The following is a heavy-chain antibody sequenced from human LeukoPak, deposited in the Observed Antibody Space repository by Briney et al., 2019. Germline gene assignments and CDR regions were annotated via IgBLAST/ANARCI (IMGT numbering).Heavy chain of an antibody. CDR2: IYYGGST. CDR3: ARGIIYGDANYYYYYGMDV. D-gene: IGHD4-17*01. CDR1: GGSISSGGYY. J-gene: IGHJ6*02. Sequence: SETLSLTCTVSGGSISSGGYYWSWIRQHPGKGLEWIGYIYYGGSTYYNPSLKSRVTISVDTSKNQFSLKLSSVTAADTAVYYCARGIIYGDANYYYYYGMDVWGQGTTVTVSS. V-gene: IGHV4-31*03.